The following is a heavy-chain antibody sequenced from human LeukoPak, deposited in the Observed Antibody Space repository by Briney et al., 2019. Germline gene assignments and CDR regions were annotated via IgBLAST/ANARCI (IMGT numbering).Heavy chain of an antibody. CDR1: GYTFTSYA. Sequence: GASVKVSCKASGYTFTSYAIHWVRQAPGQRLEWMGWINAGNGNTQYSQKFQSRVTITRDTSASTAYMELSSLRSEDTAVYYCATDAEIIVGARDAFDIWGQGTMVTVSS. CDR3: ATDAEIIVGARDAFDI. D-gene: IGHD1-26*01. CDR2: INAGNGNT. J-gene: IGHJ3*02. V-gene: IGHV1-3*01.